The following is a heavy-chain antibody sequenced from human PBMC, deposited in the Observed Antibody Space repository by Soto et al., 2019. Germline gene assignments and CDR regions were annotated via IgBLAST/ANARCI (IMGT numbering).Heavy chain of an antibody. D-gene: IGHD3-10*01. V-gene: IGHV1-18*01. Sequence: QGQLVQSGAEVKKPGASVKCSCKASVYTFSSLGINWVRQAPGQGLEWMGWISAYNGNTKYAQKHQGRVTTTTDTTTSTAYMELRGLRSDGTAVYICARVGGMGLGGGRYVMDVWGKGKTLTVSS. CDR3: ARVGGMGLGGGRYVMDV. CDR2: ISAYNGNT. J-gene: IGHJ6*04. CDR1: VYTFSSLG.